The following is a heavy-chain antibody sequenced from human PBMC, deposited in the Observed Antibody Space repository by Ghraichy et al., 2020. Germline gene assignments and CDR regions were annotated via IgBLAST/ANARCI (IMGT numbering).Heavy chain of an antibody. V-gene: IGHV4-59*11. J-gene: IGHJ6*02. CDR1: GGSICSHY. CDR2: VDYRGST. Sequence: SETLSLTCTVSGGSICSHYWSWIRQPPGKGLEWIGYVDYRGSTNYNPSLKSRVTISGDTSKNQFSLKLSSVTAADTAVYYCASHAPILRYGMDVWGQGTTVTVSS. CDR3: ASHAPILRYGMDV.